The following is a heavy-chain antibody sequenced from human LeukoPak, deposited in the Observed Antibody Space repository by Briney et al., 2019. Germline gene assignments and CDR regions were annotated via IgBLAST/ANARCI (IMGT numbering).Heavy chain of an antibody. CDR1: GYTFTSYY. CDR2: INAGGGTT. J-gene: IGHJ4*02. V-gene: IGHV1-46*01. CDR3: AREVVRGVYFDY. D-gene: IGHD3-10*01. Sequence: ASVKVSCKASGYTFTSYYMHWVRQVPGHGLEWMGIINAGGGTTSYAQKFQGRVTMTRDTSISTAYMELSRLRSVDTAVYYCAREVVRGVYFDYWGQGTLVTVSS.